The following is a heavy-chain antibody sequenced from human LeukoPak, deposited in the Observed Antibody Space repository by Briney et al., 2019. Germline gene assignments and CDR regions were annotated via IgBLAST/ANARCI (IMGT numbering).Heavy chain of an antibody. CDR1: GGSISSSGYY. CDR2: IYYSGST. J-gene: IGHJ5*02. V-gene: IGHV4-39*01. D-gene: IGHD1-26*01. Sequence: PSETLSHTCTVSGGSISSSGYYWGWIRQPPGKGLEWIARIYYSGSTYYNPSLKSRVTISVDTSKNQLSLKLSSLTSADTAVYYCARHEYSGSYYGLSWFDPWGQGTLVTVSS. CDR3: ARHEYSGSYYGLSWFDP.